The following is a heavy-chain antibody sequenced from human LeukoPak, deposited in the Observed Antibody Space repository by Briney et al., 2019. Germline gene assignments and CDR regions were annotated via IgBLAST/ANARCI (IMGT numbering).Heavy chain of an antibody. CDR2: ISAYNGNT. Sequence: ASVKVSCKASGYTFTSYGISWVRQAPGQGLEWMGWISAYNGNTNYAQKFQGRVSMTADTSTSTAYMELRSLGSDDTAVYYCARSGRGTYYYFDLWGQGTLVTVSS. CDR3: ARSGRGTYYYFDL. D-gene: IGHD1-26*01. J-gene: IGHJ4*02. V-gene: IGHV1-18*01. CDR1: GYTFTSYG.